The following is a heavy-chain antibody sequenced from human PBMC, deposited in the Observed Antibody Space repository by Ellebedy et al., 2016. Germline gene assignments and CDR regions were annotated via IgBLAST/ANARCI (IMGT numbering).Heavy chain of an antibody. CDR3: ATRGGAFDI. J-gene: IGHJ3*02. V-gene: IGHV1-18*04. D-gene: IGHD3-16*01. Sequence: ASVKVSCKASGYTFPSYGISWARQAPGHGLEWMGWISDYNGNTNSAQKLQGRVTMTTDTSTSTAYMALRSLRSDDTAVYYCATRGGAFDIWGQGTMVTVSS. CDR1: GYTFPSYG. CDR2: ISDYNGNT.